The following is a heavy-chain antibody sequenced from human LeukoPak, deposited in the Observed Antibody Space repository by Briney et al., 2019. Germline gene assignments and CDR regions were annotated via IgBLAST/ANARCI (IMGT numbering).Heavy chain of an antibody. D-gene: IGHD2-21*02. CDR2: ISAAGDT. CDR3: VALGDRIY. V-gene: IGHV3-13*01. Sequence: GGSLRLSCAASGFTFSSYDMHWVRQATGKGLEWVSAISAAGDTYYLDSVKGRFTISRENAKNSLYLQMNSPRAGDTAVYYCVALGDRIYWGQGTLVTVSP. J-gene: IGHJ4*02. CDR1: GFTFSSYD.